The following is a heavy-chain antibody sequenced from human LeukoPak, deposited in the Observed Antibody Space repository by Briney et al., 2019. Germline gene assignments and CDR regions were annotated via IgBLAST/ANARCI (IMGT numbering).Heavy chain of an antibody. CDR2: IYTSGST. Sequence: PSETLSLTCTVSGGSISSYYWSWIRQPAGKGLEWIGRIYTSGSTNYNPSLKSRVTMSVDTSKNQFSLKLSSVTAADTAVYYCARVFWSGYYDDAFDIWGQGTMVTVSS. J-gene: IGHJ3*02. CDR3: ARVFWSGYYDDAFDI. CDR1: GGSISSYY. D-gene: IGHD3-3*01. V-gene: IGHV4-4*07.